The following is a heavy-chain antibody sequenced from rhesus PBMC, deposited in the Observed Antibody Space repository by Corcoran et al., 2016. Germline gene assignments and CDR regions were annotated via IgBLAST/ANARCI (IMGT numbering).Heavy chain of an antibody. CDR2: ISGSSGST. Sequence: QVQLQESGPGLVKPSETLSLTCAVSGYSISSGYYWSWIRQPPGKGLEYIGYISGSSGSTYYNPSLKSRVTISKETSKNQVSLKLSSVTAADTAVYYCARHWTGVDYWGQGVLVTVSS. CDR1: GYSISSGYY. D-gene: IGHD3-3*01. CDR3: ARHWTGVDY. V-gene: IGHV4-99*01. J-gene: IGHJ4*01.